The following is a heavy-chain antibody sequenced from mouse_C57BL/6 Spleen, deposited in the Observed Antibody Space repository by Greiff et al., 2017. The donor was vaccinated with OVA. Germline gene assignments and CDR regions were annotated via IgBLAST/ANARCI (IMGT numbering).Heavy chain of an antibody. V-gene: IGHV3-6*01. J-gene: IGHJ4*01. D-gene: IGHD3-3*01. CDR2: ISYDGSN. Sequence: DVQLQESGPGLVKPSQSLSLTCSVTGYSITSGYYWNWIRQFPGNKLEWMGYISYDGSNNYNPSLKNRISITRDTSKNQFFLKLNSVTTEDTATYYCARGGRGYAMDYWGQGTSVTVSS. CDR3: ARGGRGYAMDY. CDR1: GYSITSGYY.